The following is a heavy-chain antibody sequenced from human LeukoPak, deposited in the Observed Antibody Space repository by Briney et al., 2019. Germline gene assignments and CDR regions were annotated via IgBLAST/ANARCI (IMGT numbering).Heavy chain of an antibody. CDR2: INPSGGST. V-gene: IGHV1-46*01. CDR1: GYTFTSYY. Sequence: AASVKVSCKASGYTFTSYYMHWVRQAPGQGLEWMGIINPSGGSTSYAQKFQGRVTMTRDTSTSTVYMELSSLRSEDTAVYYCARIPYYYDSSGNDAFDIWGQGTMVTVSS. CDR3: ARIPYYYDSSGNDAFDI. J-gene: IGHJ3*02. D-gene: IGHD3-22*01.